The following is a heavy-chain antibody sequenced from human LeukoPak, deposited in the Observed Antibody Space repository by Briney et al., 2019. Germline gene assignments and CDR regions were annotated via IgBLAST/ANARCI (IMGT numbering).Heavy chain of an antibody. CDR3: AREGGPYRPLDY. Sequence: SETLSLTCTVSGGSFNTYYWSWIRQPPGKGLEWIGHLYFSGATTYNPALQNRVSISVDTSKNQFALKMTSVTAADTAVYYCAREGGPYRPLDYSGQGTLVTVSS. J-gene: IGHJ4*02. CDR1: GGSFNTYY. CDR2: LYFSGAT. V-gene: IGHV4-59*01.